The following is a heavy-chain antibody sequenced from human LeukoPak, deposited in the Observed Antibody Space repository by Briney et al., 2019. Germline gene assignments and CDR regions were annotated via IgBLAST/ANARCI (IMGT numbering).Heavy chain of an antibody. J-gene: IGHJ4*02. Sequence: ETLSLTCTASGGSISSYYWSWIRQPAGKGLEWIGRIYTSGSTNYNPSLTSRVTMSVDTSKNQFSLKLSSVTAADTAVYYCASGYYDSSVFDYWGQGTLVTVSS. CDR1: GGSISSYY. CDR2: IYTSGST. D-gene: IGHD3-22*01. V-gene: IGHV4-4*07. CDR3: ASGYYDSSVFDY.